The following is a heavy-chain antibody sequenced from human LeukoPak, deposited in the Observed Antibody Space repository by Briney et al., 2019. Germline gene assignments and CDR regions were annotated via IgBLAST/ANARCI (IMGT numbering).Heavy chain of an antibody. CDR3: APTRWGSGSYRFDY. CDR1: EFTFSSYA. Sequence: PGRSLRLSCAASEFTFSSYAMHWVRQAPGKGLEWVAVISYDGSNKYYADSVKGRFTISRDNSKNTLYLQMNSLRAEDTAVYYCAPTRWGSGSYRFDYWGQGTLVTVSA. J-gene: IGHJ4*02. V-gene: IGHV3-30-3*01. D-gene: IGHD3-10*01. CDR2: ISYDGSNK.